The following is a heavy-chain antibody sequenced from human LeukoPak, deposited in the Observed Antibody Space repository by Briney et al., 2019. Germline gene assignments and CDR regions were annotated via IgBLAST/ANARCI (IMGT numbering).Heavy chain of an antibody. Sequence: PSETLSLTCTVSGGSISSYYWSWIRQPPGKGLEWIGFIYYSGSTNYKPSLKSRVTISVDTSKNQFSLKLSSVTAADTAVYYCAKEGRYSSSWQYYFDYWGQGTLVTVSS. J-gene: IGHJ4*02. CDR1: GGSISSYY. CDR3: AKEGRYSSSWQYYFDY. D-gene: IGHD6-13*01. V-gene: IGHV4-59*01. CDR2: IYYSGST.